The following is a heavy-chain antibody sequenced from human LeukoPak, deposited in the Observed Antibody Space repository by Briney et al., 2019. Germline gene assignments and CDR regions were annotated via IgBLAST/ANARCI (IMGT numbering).Heavy chain of an antibody. CDR1: GFIFDDYG. J-gene: IGHJ4*02. Sequence: GGSLRLSCAASGFIFDDYGMSWVRQAPGKGLEWVSGINWNGGSTGYADSVKGRFTISRDNAKNSLYLQMNSLRVEDTASYYCARDSVVGVATWDYWGQGTLVTVSS. D-gene: IGHD2-15*01. V-gene: IGHV3-20*04. CDR2: INWNGGST. CDR3: ARDSVVGVATWDY.